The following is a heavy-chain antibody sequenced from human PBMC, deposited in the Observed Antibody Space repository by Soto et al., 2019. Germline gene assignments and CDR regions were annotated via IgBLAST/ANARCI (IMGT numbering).Heavy chain of an antibody. V-gene: IGHV3-13*04. CDR3: ARGAPQGFDP. J-gene: IGHJ5*02. CDR2: IANTGDT. Sequence: EVQLVESGGGLVQPGGSLRLSCAASGFTFSSYDMHWVCQGTGKGLEWVSGIANTGDTYYVGSVKGRFTISRENAKNSLYLQMNGLRAGDTAVYYCARGAPQGFDPWGQGTLVTVSS. CDR1: GFTFSSYD.